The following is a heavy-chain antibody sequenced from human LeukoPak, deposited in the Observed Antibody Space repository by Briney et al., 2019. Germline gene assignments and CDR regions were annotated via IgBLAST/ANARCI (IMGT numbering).Heavy chain of an antibody. V-gene: IGHV3-53*01. CDR2: IYSGGST. CDR3: ARDLLGGSYPYYYYGMDV. Sequence: PGGSLRLSCAASGFTVSSNYMSWVRQAPGKGLEWVSVIYSGGSTCYADSVKGRFTISRDNSKNTLYLQMNSLRAEDTAVYYCARDLLGGSYPYYYYGMDVWGQGTTVTASS. D-gene: IGHD1-26*01. J-gene: IGHJ6*02. CDR1: GFTVSSNY.